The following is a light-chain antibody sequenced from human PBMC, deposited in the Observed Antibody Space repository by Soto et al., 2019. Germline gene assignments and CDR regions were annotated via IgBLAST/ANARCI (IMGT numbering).Light chain of an antibody. Sequence: DIQMTQSPSSLSASAGDRVTITCQASQDISHYLNWYHQKPGKAPKLLIYDASILERGVPSRFSGSGSGTEYTFTISNLQPEDIGTYYCQQYGNLPTFGQGTRLEIK. CDR1: QDISHY. V-gene: IGKV1-33*01. CDR3: QQYGNLPT. J-gene: IGKJ5*01. CDR2: DAS.